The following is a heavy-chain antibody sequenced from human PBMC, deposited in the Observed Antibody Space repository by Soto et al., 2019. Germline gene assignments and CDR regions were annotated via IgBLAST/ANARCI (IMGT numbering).Heavy chain of an antibody. J-gene: IGHJ6*02. CDR1: GGTFSSYA. D-gene: IGHD3-10*01. Sequence: SVKVSCKASGGTFSSYAISWVRQAPGQGLEWMGGIIPIFGTANYAQKFQGRVAITADESTSTAYMELSSLRSEDTAVYYCARSFTMVRGVISHYYYYGMDVWGQGTTVTVSS. CDR3: ARSFTMVRGVISHYYYYGMDV. V-gene: IGHV1-69*13. CDR2: IIPIFGTA.